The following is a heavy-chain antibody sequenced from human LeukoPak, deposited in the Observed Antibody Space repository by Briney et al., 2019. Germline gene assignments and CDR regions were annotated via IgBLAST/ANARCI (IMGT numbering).Heavy chain of an antibody. J-gene: IGHJ3*02. CDR3: ARHSAHSSTNDAFDI. D-gene: IGHD6-13*01. V-gene: IGHV4-39*01. CDR2: VYYSGST. Sequence: SETLSLTCTVSGGSTSSTSYYWGWIRQPPGKDLEWIGSVYYSGSTYCNPSLKSRVTISVDTSKNQFSLKLSSVTAADTAVYYCARHSAHSSTNDAFDIWGQGTMVTVSS. CDR1: GGSTSSTSYY.